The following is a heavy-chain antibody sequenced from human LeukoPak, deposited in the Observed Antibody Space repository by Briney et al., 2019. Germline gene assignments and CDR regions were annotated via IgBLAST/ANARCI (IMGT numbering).Heavy chain of an antibody. Sequence: ASVKVSCKASGYTFTGYYMHWVRQAPGQGLEWMGIINPSGGSTSYAQKFQGRVTMTRDMSTSTVYMELSSLRSEDTAVYYCATSLPYYYDSSGYHYNWFDPWGQGTLVTVSS. D-gene: IGHD3-22*01. J-gene: IGHJ5*02. CDR1: GYTFTGYY. V-gene: IGHV1-46*01. CDR2: INPSGGST. CDR3: ATSLPYYYDSSGYHYNWFDP.